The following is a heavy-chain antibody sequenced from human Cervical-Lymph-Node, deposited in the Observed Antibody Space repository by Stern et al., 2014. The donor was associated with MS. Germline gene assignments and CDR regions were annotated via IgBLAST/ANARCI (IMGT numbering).Heavy chain of an antibody. Sequence: QVQLMQSGAEVKQPGTSVKVSCKASKYTFTAYHLHWVRQAPGQGLEWMGWIDCNSGATKYAQNFQVRVTMTRDTSISTAYMDLSRLTSDDTAVYYCARDAPGPVDQTACYDYWGQGTLVTVSS. J-gene: IGHJ4*02. CDR3: ARDAPGPVDQTACYDY. CDR2: IDCNSGAT. D-gene: IGHD2-21*01. CDR1: KYTFTAYH. V-gene: IGHV1-2*02.